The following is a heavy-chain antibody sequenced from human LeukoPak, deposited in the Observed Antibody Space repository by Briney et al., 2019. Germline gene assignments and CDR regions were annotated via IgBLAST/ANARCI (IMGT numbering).Heavy chain of an antibody. CDR2: IYYSGST. CDR3: ARDRLQLQS. V-gene: IGHV4-59*01. D-gene: IGHD5-24*01. Sequence: SETLSLTCTVSGGSISSYYRSWIRQPPGKGLEWIGYIYYSGSTNYNPSLKSRVTISVDTSKNQFSLKLSSVTAADTAVYYCARDRLQLQSWGQGTLVTVSS. J-gene: IGHJ5*02. CDR1: GGSISSYY.